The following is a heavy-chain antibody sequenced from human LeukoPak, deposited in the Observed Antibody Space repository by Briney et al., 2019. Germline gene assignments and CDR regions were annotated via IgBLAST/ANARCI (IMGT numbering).Heavy chain of an antibody. CDR1: GFTVSSNY. D-gene: IGHD3/OR15-3a*01. V-gene: IGHV3-66*01. CDR2: IYSGNSA. Sequence: GGSLRLSRAASGFTVSSNYMNWVRQAPGKGLEWVSVIYSGNSAYYADSVKGRFTISRDSSKNTLYLQMNSLRAEDTAVYDCARESMDAFDVWGQGTMVTVSS. J-gene: IGHJ3*01. CDR3: ARESMDAFDV.